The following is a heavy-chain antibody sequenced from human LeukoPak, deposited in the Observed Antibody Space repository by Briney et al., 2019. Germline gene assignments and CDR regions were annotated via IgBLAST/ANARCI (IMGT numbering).Heavy chain of an antibody. CDR3: ARAIGYGDYAT. D-gene: IGHD4-17*01. Sequence: PGGSLRLSCAASGFTFSSYWMSWVRQAPGKGLEWVANIKQDGSEKYYVDSVKGRFTISRDNAKNSLYMQMNSLRAEDTAVYYCARAIGYGDYATWGQGTLVTVSS. V-gene: IGHV3-7*01. CDR1: GFTFSSYW. CDR2: IKQDGSEK. J-gene: IGHJ5*02.